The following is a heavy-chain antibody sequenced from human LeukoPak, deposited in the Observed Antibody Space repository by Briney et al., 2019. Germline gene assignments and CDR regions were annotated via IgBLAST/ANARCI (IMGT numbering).Heavy chain of an antibody. Sequence: GGSLRLSCAASGFTFSSYGMHWVRQAPCKGLEWVAVIWYDGSNKYYADSVKGRFTISRDNSKNTLYLQMNSLRAEDTAVYYCASLSYYDSSGAFDIWGQGTMVTVSS. CDR3: ASLSYYDSSGAFDI. J-gene: IGHJ3*02. CDR2: IWYDGSNK. D-gene: IGHD3-22*01. V-gene: IGHV3-33*01. CDR1: GFTFSSYG.